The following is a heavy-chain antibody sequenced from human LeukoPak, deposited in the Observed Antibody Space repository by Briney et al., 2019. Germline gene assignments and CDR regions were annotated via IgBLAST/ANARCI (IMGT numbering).Heavy chain of an antibody. CDR2: INHRGST. V-gene: IGHV4-34*01. CDR1: GGSFSGYY. Sequence: PSETLSLTCAVYGGSFSGYYWSWIRQPPGKGLEWIGEINHRGSTNYNPSLKSRVTISVDTSKNQFSLKLSSVTAADTAVYYCAREQAALGRYFDWLPFDYWGQGTLVTVSS. J-gene: IGHJ4*02. CDR3: AREQAALGRYFDWLPFDY. D-gene: IGHD3-9*01.